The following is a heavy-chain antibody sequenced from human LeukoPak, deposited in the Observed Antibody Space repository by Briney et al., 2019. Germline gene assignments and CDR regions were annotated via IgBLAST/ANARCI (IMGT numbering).Heavy chain of an antibody. CDR1: GYTFTGYY. J-gene: IGHJ4*02. Sequence: ASVKVSCKASGYTFTGYYIHWVRQAPGQGLEWMGWINPNSGGTNYAQKFQGRVTMTRDTSISTAYMELSRLRSDDTAVYYCARAPGGYSGYDHDYWGQGTLVTVSS. V-gene: IGHV1-2*02. CDR2: INPNSGGT. D-gene: IGHD5-12*01. CDR3: ARAPGGYSGYDHDY.